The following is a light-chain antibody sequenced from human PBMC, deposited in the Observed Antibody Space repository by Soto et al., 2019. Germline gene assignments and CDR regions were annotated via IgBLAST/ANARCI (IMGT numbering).Light chain of an antibody. CDR1: QSVSSSN. CDR3: QHYGYSQWT. V-gene: IGKV3-20*01. J-gene: IGKJ1*01. CDR2: GAS. Sequence: EIVLTQSPGTLSLSPGDRATLYCRASQSVSSSNLAWYQQKRGQSPRLLIYGASNRATGIPDRFSGSGSGTEFTLTITRLEPEDSAVYFCQHYGYSQWTFGQGTKVDIK.